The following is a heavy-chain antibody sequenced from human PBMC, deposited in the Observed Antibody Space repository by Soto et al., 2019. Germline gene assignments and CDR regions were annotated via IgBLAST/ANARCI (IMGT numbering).Heavy chain of an antibody. Sequence: GGSLRLSCTGSGFIFGDYAMSWFRQAPGKGLEWVGFIKSKAYGGTAEYAASVKGRFTTSRDDAESIAYLQMNSLKIEDTAVYYCSAHRSSLTLRRGITIGDYYYNGMDGWGKGSRGTVAS. CDR2: IKSKAYGGTA. CDR3: SAHRSSLTLRRGITIGDYYYNGMDG. CDR1: GFIFGDYA. V-gene: IGHV3-49*03. D-gene: IGHD3-10*01. J-gene: IGHJ6*04.